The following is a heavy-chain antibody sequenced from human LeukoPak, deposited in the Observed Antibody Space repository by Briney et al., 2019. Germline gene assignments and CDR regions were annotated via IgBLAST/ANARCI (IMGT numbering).Heavy chain of an antibody. CDR3: ARDRFGSGTQSL. CDR1: GFTFSSYE. D-gene: IGHD3-10*01. V-gene: IGHV3-48*03. J-gene: IGHJ4*02. CDR2: ISSSGSTI. Sequence: GGSLRLSCAASGFTFSSYEMNWVRQAPGKGLEWVSYISSSGSTIYYADSVKGRFTISRDNAKNSLYLQMNSLRAEDTALYYCARDRFGSGTQSLWGQGTLVTVSS.